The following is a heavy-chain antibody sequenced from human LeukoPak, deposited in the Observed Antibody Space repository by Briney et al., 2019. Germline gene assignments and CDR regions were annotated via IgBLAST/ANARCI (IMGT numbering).Heavy chain of an antibody. J-gene: IGHJ6*02. CDR3: ANGRSVMAPNEDYGMDV. Sequence: SGGSLRLSCAASGFTFSSYGMHWVRQAPGKGLEWVAVISYDGSNKYYADSVKGRFTISRDNSKNTLYLQMNSLRAEDTAVYYCANGRSVMAPNEDYGMDVWGQGTTVTVSS. CDR1: GFTFSSYG. CDR2: ISYDGSNK. D-gene: IGHD3-16*01. V-gene: IGHV3-30*18.